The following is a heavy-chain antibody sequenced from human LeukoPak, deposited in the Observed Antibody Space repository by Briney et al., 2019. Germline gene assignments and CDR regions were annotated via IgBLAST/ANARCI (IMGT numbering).Heavy chain of an antibody. D-gene: IGHD3-3*01. CDR1: GFTFSSYA. Sequence: PGGSLRLSCAASGFTFSSYAMSWVRQAPGKGLEWVSAISGSGGSTYYADSVKGRFTISRDNSKNTLYLQMNSLRAEDTAVYYCAKAVGHYDFWSGYPDWYFDLWGRGTLVTVSS. CDR2: ISGSGGST. V-gene: IGHV3-23*01. CDR3: AKAVGHYDFWSGYPDWYFDL. J-gene: IGHJ2*01.